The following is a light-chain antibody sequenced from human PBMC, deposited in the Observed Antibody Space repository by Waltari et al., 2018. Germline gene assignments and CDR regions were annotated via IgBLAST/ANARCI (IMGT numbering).Light chain of an antibody. CDR3: MQTLQTPLT. CDR1: QSLLHNNGYNY. V-gene: IGKV2-28*01. J-gene: IGKJ4*01. Sequence: IVMTQSPLSLPVTPGEPASISCRSSQSLLHNNGYNYLDWYLQKPGQSPQLLIYLGSNRASGVPDRFSGSGSGTEFTLKISRVEAEDVGVYYCMQTLQTPLTFGGGTKVEIK. CDR2: LGS.